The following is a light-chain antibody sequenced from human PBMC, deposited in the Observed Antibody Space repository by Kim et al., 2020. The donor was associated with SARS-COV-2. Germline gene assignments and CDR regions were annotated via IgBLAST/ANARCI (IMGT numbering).Light chain of an antibody. V-gene: IGKV3-15*01. Sequence: VSPGERATLSCRASQSVSSNLAWYQQKPGQPPRLLIYAASIRATRIPATFSGSGSGTDFTLTISSLQSEHSAVYYCQQYSNWPRTFGQGTKVDIK. CDR1: QSVSSN. J-gene: IGKJ1*01. CDR3: QQYSNWPRT. CDR2: AAS.